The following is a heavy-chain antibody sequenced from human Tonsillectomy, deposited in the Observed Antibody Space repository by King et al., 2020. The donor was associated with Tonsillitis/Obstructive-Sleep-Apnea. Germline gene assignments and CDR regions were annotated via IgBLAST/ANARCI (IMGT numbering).Heavy chain of an antibody. J-gene: IGHJ3*02. CDR1: GFTFDSYA. CDR2: ISGDGGST. Sequence: QLVQSGGGVVQPGGSLRLSCAASGFTFDSYAMHWVRQAPGKGLEWVSFISGDGGSTYYADSVKGRFTISRDNTKTSLYLQMNSLRTEDTALYYCAKVDGGGCYTYDAFDNWGQGTMVTVSS. D-gene: IGHD3-3*01. V-gene: IGHV3-43*02. CDR3: AKVDGGGCYTYDAFDN.